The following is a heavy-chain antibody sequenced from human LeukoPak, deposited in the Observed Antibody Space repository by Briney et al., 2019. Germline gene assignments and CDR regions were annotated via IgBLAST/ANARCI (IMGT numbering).Heavy chain of an antibody. V-gene: IGHV3-23*01. Sequence: PGGSLRLSCAASRFTFSSYGMSWVRQAPGKGLEWVSGISGSGGTTYYADSVKGRFTISRDNSKNTLYLQMNSLRAEDTAVYYCAKVSRTSHCYNYWGQGTLVTVSS. J-gene: IGHJ4*02. CDR1: RFTFSSYG. CDR2: ISGSGGTT. D-gene: IGHD2-2*01. CDR3: AKVSRTSHCYNY.